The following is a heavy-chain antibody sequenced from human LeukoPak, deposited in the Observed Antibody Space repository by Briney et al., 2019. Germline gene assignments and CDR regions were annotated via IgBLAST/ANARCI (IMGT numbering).Heavy chain of an antibody. CDR3: ARDRGLLSSGYFFDC. J-gene: IGHJ4*02. V-gene: IGHV4-59*01. Sequence: SETLSLTCTVSGGSISSYYWSWIRQPPGKGLEWIGYIYYSGSTNYNPSLKSRVTISVDTSKNQFSLKLSSVTAADTAVYYCARDRGLLSSGYFFDCWGQGTLVTVSS. CDR2: IYYSGST. CDR1: GGSISSYY. D-gene: IGHD3-22*01.